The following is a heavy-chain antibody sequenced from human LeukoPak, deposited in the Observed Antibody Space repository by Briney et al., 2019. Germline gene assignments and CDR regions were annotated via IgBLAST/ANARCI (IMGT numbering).Heavy chain of an antibody. CDR2: ISGSGANT. Sequence: PGGSLRPSCAASGFTFSTYAMSWVRQAPGKGLEWVSAISGSGANTYYADSVKGRFTISRDNSKNTLYLQMNSLRAEDTAVYYCAKQGYTIFRSPFDPWGQGTLVTVSS. J-gene: IGHJ5*02. D-gene: IGHD3-3*01. CDR1: GFTFSTYA. V-gene: IGHV3-23*01. CDR3: AKQGYTIFRSPFDP.